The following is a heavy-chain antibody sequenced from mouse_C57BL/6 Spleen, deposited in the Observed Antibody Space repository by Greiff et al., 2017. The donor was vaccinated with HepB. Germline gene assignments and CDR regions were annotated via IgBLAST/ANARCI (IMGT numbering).Heavy chain of an antibody. CDR3: ARRNWRDAMDY. CDR1: GYTFTDYN. D-gene: IGHD4-1*01. Sequence: EVQLQQSGPELVKPGDSVKIPCKASGYTFTDYNMDWVKQSHGKSLEWIGDINPNNGGTIYNQKFKGKATFTVDKSSSTAYMELHSLTSEETAVYYCARRNWRDAMDYWGQVTSVTVSS. J-gene: IGHJ4*01. V-gene: IGHV1-18*01. CDR2: INPNNGGT.